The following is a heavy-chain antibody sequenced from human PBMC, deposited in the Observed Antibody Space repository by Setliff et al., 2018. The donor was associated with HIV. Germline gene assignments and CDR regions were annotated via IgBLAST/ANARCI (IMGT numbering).Heavy chain of an antibody. CDR2: VSWNGSRT. Sequence: GGSLRLSCAASGFTFSNSDMNWVHQAPGKGLEWVSGVSWNGSRTHYADSVKGRFIISRDNSRNTLYLQTNSLRAEDTAVYYCAKTYNWNDVHYYYMDVWGKGTTVTVSS. V-gene: IGHV3-35*01. CDR1: GFTFSNSD. CDR3: AKTYNWNDVHYYYMDV. D-gene: IGHD1-1*01. J-gene: IGHJ6*03.